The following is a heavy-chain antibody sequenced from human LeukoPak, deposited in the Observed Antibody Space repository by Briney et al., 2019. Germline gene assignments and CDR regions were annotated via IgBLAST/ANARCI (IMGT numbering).Heavy chain of an antibody. CDR3: ARGIMITFGGP. V-gene: IGHV4-38-2*01. Sequence: PPETPSLTRAVPGYSPSGGYYWGWTRQPPGKGLEWIGSIHLSGGTYYNLSLKSRVTISVDTSKNQFSLKLSSLTAADTAVYYCARGIMITFGGPWGQGTLVTVSS. J-gene: IGHJ4*02. CDR2: IHLSGGT. CDR1: GYSPSGGYY. D-gene: IGHD3-16*01.